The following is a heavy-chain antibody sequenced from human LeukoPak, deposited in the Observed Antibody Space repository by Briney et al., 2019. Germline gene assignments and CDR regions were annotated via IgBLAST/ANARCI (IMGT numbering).Heavy chain of an antibody. CDR1: GGTFSSYA. CDR2: IIPIFGTP. CDR3: ARGSGTITMVRGVFYGMDV. Sequence: SVKVSCKASGGTFSSYAISWVRQAPGQGLEWMGGIIPIFGTPNYAQKFQGRVTITADESTSTAYMELGSLRSEDTAVYYCARGSGTITMVRGVFYGMDVWGQGTTVTVSS. J-gene: IGHJ6*02. D-gene: IGHD3-10*01. V-gene: IGHV1-69*13.